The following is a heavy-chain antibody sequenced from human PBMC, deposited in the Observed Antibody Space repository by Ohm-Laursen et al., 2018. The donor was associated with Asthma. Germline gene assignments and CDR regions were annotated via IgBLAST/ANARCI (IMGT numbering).Heavy chain of an antibody. CDR3: AKGPDDYGDYLDWYFDV. J-gene: IGHJ2*01. CDR2: MSYDGSLK. CDR1: GFTFRSYA. V-gene: IGHV3-30-3*02. D-gene: IGHD4-17*01. Sequence: SLRLSCAASGFTFRSYAMHWVRQAPGKGLEWVAVMSYDGSLKYYADSVNGRFTISKDDSRDTLYLQMNSLRPDDTAVYYCAKGPDDYGDYLDWYFDVWGRGTLVTVSS.